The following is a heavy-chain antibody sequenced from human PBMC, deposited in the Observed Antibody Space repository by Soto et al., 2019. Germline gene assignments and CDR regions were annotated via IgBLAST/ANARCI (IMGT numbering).Heavy chain of an antibody. CDR3: AKGPTIFGAVISFDYYYGMYV. J-gene: IGHJ6*02. Sequence: PGGSLRLSCTVSGFTFSSSAMSWVRQAPGRGLEWVSGISGSGAGTYYADSVKGRFTISRDNSKNTLYLQMSGLRAVDTAVYYCAKGPTIFGAVISFDYYYGMYVWGQGTPVTVSS. CDR1: GFTFSSSA. V-gene: IGHV3-23*01. CDR2: ISGSGAGT. D-gene: IGHD3-3*01.